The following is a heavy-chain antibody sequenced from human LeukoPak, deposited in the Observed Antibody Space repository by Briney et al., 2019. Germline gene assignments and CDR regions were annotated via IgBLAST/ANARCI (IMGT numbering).Heavy chain of an antibody. CDR3: ARSRAAAPYYYYYMDV. CDR2: INHSGST. V-gene: IGHV4-34*01. J-gene: IGHJ6*03. D-gene: IGHD2-2*01. CDR1: GGSFSGYY. Sequence: SETLSLTCAVYGGSFSGYYWSWIRQPPGKGLEWIGEINHSGSTNYNPSLKSRVTISVVTSKNQFSLKLSSVTAADTAVYYCARSRAAAPYYYYYMDVWGKGTTVTVSS.